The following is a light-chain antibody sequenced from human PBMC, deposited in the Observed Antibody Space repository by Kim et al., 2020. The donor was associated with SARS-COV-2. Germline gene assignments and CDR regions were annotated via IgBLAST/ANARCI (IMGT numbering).Light chain of an antibody. V-gene: IGKV1D-12*01. CDR2: AAS. Sequence: ASVGDRVTVTCRASQDISSWLAWYQQKPGKAPKVLIYAASNLQSGVPSRFSGSGSGTDFALTLNGLQPEDFATYYCQQTHGFPLTFGGGTKVDIK. J-gene: IGKJ4*01. CDR3: QQTHGFPLT. CDR1: QDISSW.